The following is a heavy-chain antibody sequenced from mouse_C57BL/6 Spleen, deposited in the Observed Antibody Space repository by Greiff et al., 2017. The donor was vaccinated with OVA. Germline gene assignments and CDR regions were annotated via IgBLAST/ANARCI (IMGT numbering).Heavy chain of an antibody. CDR3: ARRRAYDGSESQFAY. V-gene: IGHV1-52*01. Sequence: VQLQQPGAELVRPGSSVKLSCKASGYTFTSYWMHWVKQRPIQGLEWIGNIDPSDSETHYNQKFKGKATLTVDKSSSTAYMQLSSLTSEDSAVYDCARRRAYDGSESQFAYWGQGTMLTVSA. CDR2: IDPSDSET. J-gene: IGHJ3*01. D-gene: IGHD1-1*01. CDR1: GYTFTSYW.